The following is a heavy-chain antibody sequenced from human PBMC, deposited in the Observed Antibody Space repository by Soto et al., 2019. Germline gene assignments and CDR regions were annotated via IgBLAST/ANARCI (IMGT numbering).Heavy chain of an antibody. V-gene: IGHV3-33*01. J-gene: IGHJ6*02. CDR2: IWYDGSNK. Sequence: GGSLRLSCAASGFTFSSYGMHWVRQAPGKGLEWVAVIWYDGSNKYYADSVKGRFTISRDNSKNTLYLQMNSLRAEDTAVYYCARVGCTNGVCYSNYYYGMDVWGQGTTVTVSS. CDR1: GFTFSSYG. CDR3: ARVGCTNGVCYSNYYYGMDV. D-gene: IGHD2-8*01.